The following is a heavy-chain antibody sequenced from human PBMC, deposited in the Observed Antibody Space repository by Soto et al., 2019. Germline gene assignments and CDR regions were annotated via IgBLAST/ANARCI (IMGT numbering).Heavy chain of an antibody. D-gene: IGHD3-10*01. V-gene: IGHV4-59*01. CDR3: VGGSGSYYNYFDD. CDR2: IYYSGST. CDR1: GGSISSYY. Sequence: QVQLQESGPGLVKPSETLSLTCTVSGGSISSYYWSWIRQPPGKGLEWIGYIYYSGSTNYNPSLKRRVTISVDTSKNQFSLKLSSVTAADTAVYYCVGGSGSYYNYFDDWGQGTLVTVSS. J-gene: IGHJ4*02.